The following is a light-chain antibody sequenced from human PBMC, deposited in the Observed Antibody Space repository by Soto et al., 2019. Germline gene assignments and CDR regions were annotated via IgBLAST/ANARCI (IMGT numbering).Light chain of an antibody. J-gene: IGKJ4*01. V-gene: IGKV1-9*01. CDR3: QQLNGYLELT. Sequence: DIQFTQSPSFLSASVVDRVTITCRASQGISTYLAWYQQKLGKAPKLLVYDASTLQSGVPSRFSGSRSGTEFTLTISSLQPEDFATYYCQQLNGYLELTFGGGTKVDIK. CDR1: QGISTY. CDR2: DAS.